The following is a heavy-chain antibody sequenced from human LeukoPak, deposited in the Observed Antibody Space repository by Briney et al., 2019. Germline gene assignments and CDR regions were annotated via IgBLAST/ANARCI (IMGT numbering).Heavy chain of an antibody. J-gene: IGHJ4*02. D-gene: IGHD3-3*01. CDR2: MNPNSGNT. V-gene: IGHV1-8*03. Sequence: ASVKVSCKASGYTFTSYDINWLRQATGQGLEWMGWMNPNSGNTGYAQKFQGRVTITRSTSISTAYMELSSLRSEDTAVYYCARATDFWSGPFDYWGQGTLVTVSS. CDR1: GYTFTSYD. CDR3: ARATDFWSGPFDY.